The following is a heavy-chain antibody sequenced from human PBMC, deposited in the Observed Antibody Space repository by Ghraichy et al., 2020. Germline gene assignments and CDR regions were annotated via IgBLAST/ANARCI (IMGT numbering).Heavy chain of an antibody. V-gene: IGHV4-59*01. CDR3: ARDQEWRASSSGFDP. CDR1: GDSLNNYY. D-gene: IGHD2-2*01. Sequence: SQTLSLTCTVSGDSLNNYYWSWIRQAPGKGLEWIGSIYHNGRTKYNPSLKSRVTMSVDTSKNKFSLSLTSVTAADTVVFYCARDQEWRASSSGFDPWGQGTLVSVSP. J-gene: IGHJ5*02. CDR2: IYHNGRT.